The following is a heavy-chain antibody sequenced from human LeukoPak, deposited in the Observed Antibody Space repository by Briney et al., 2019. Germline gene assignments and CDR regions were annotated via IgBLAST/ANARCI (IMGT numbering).Heavy chain of an antibody. Sequence: GSSVKVSCKASGGTFSSYAISWVRQAPGQGLEWMGGIIPIFGTANYAQKFQGRVTITADESTSTAYMELSSLRSEDTAVYYCARVSDGYNYELPSDYWGQGTLVTVSS. CDR3: ARVSDGYNYELPSDY. V-gene: IGHV1-69*01. J-gene: IGHJ4*02. CDR2: IIPIFGTA. CDR1: GGTFSSYA. D-gene: IGHD5-24*01.